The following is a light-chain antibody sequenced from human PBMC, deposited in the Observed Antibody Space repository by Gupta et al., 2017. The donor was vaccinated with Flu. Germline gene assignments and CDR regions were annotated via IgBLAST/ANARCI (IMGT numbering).Light chain of an antibody. J-gene: IGKJ3*01. V-gene: IGKV3-20*01. Sequence: EIVSTQSPGSLSSAPVGGAAPSSRASHSVRSSYLAWYQQRPGQAPRLLIYGASVWATGIPDRFSGSGSGTDFTLTISSLQPEDFGVYYCQQSSSSRTFSFGPGTKVEVK. CDR2: GAS. CDR3: QQSSSSRTFS. CDR1: HSVRSSY.